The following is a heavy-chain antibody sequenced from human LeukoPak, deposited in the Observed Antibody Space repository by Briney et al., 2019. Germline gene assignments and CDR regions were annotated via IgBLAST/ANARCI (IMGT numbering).Heavy chain of an antibody. V-gene: IGHV4-59*01. D-gene: IGHD5-18*01. CDR2: IHFSGST. CDR3: ARGGYSYGFDY. Sequence: PSETLSLTCTVSGGSISSYYWSWIRQPPGKGLEWIGYIHFSGSTNYNPSLKSRVTVSDDKSKNQFSLKLSSVTAADTAVYYCARGGYSYGFDYWGQGTLVTVSS. CDR1: GGSISSYY. J-gene: IGHJ4*02.